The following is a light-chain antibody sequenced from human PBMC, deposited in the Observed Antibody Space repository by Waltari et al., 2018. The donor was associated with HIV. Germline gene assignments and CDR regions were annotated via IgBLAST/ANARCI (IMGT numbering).Light chain of an antibody. J-gene: IGKJ4*01. CDR3: LQYNAFPLT. CDR1: ANVRGD. Sequence: DTQMTQSPSSLSASVGDRVTITCRASANVRGDLGWCQQTAGKAPKRLIYAVSNLQGGVPSRFNGSGFATEFTLTISSLQPEDFATYYCLQYNAFPLTFGGGTRV. CDR2: AVS. V-gene: IGKV1-17*01.